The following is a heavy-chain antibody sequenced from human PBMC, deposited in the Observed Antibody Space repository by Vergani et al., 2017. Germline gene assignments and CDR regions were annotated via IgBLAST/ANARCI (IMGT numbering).Heavy chain of an antibody. CDR2: ISGSGGST. D-gene: IGHD3-16*01. CDR3: EIAPRIKRHDSVWGDV. J-gene: IGHJ6*04. V-gene: IGHV3-23*04. CDR1: GFTVSSNY. Sequence: EVQLVESGGGLIQPGGSLRLSCAASGFTVSSNYMSWVRQAPGKGLEWVSAISGSGGSTYYADSVKGRFTIYRDNSKNTLYLQMNSLRAEDTAVYYCEIAPRIKRHDSVWGDVWGKGTTVTVSS.